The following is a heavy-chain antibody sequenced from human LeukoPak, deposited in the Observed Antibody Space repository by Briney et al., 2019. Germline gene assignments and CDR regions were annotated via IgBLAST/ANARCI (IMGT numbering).Heavy chain of an antibody. D-gene: IGHD3-22*01. Sequence: GASVKVSCKASGYTFTSYYMHWVRQAPGQGLEWMGIINPSGGSTSYAQKFQGRVTMTRDTSTSTVYMELSSLRSEDTAVYYCASGYDSSGYYYPYFQRWGQGTLVTVSS. CDR3: ASGYDSSGYYYPYFQR. V-gene: IGHV1-46*01. CDR2: INPSGGST. CDR1: GYTFTSYY. J-gene: IGHJ1*01.